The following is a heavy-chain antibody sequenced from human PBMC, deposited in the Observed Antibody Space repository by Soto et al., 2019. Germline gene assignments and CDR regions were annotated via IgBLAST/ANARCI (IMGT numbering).Heavy chain of an antibody. V-gene: IGHV4-30-4*01. CDR1: GGSIRSGDYY. CDR3: ARDGWDYYGSDYGMDV. D-gene: IGHD3-10*01. Sequence: PSETLSLTCTVSGGSIRSGDYYWSWIRKPPGKGLEWIGYIYYSGSTYYNPSLKSRVTISVDTSKNQFSLKLSSVTTADTAVYYCARDGWDYYGSDYGMDVWGQGTTVTVSS. CDR2: IYYSGST. J-gene: IGHJ6*02.